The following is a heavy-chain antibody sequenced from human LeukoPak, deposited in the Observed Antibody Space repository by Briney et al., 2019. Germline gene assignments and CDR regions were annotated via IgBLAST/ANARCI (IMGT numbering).Heavy chain of an antibody. CDR2: MSGTGGST. D-gene: IGHD2-2*01. Sequence: GGSLRLSCAASGFTFSNYAMSWVRQAPGKGLEWVSAMSGTGGSTYYADSVKGRFTISRDDSKNTLYLQMNSLRAEDTAVYYCAKYCSSTTCYDGFIWGQGTLVTVSS. J-gene: IGHJ4*02. V-gene: IGHV3-23*01. CDR3: AKYCSSTTCYDGFI. CDR1: GFTFSNYA.